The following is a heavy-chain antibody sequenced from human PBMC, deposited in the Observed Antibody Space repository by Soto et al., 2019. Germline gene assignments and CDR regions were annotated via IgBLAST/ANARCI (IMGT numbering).Heavy chain of an antibody. V-gene: IGHV4-59*08. CDR1: GGSISYYY. Sequence: SETLSLTCTVSGGSISYYYWSWIRQPPGKGLEWIGYIYYSGSTNYNPSLKSRVTISVDTSKNQFSLKLSSVTAADTAVYYCARRPLEWLSPWFDPWGQGTLVTVSS. CDR2: IYYSGST. D-gene: IGHD3-3*01. J-gene: IGHJ5*02. CDR3: ARRPLEWLSPWFDP.